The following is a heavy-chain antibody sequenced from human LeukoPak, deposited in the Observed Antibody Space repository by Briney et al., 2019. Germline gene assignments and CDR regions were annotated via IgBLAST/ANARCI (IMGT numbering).Heavy chain of an antibody. J-gene: IGHJ3*02. D-gene: IGHD3-22*01. CDR3: AKDLKWASSGYYSDGFDI. Sequence: PGGSLRLSCAASGFTFSSYGMSWVRQAPGKGLEWVSGLSASGRSTYYADSVKGRFTVSRDNSNNTLYLQMNSLRPEDTAVYYCAKDLKWASSGYYSDGFDIWGQGTMVTVSS. V-gene: IGHV3-23*01. CDR1: GFTFSSYG. CDR2: LSASGRST.